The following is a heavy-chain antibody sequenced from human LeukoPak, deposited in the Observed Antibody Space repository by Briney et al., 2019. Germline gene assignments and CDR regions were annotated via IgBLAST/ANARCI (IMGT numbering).Heavy chain of an antibody. CDR2: IYYSGST. V-gene: IGHV4-61*01. D-gene: IGHD1-26*01. J-gene: IGHJ4*02. CDR3: AREEEQGNYFDY. CDR1: GGSISSGSYY. Sequence: SETLSLTCTVSGGSISSGSYYWSWIRQPPGKGLEWIGYIYYSGSTNYNPSLKSRVTISVDTSKNQFSLKLSSVTAADTAVYYCAREEEQGNYFDYWGQGTLVTVSS.